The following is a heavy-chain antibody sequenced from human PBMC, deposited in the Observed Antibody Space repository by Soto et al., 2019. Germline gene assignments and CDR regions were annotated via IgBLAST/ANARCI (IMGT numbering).Heavy chain of an antibody. CDR2: VSGSGGST. D-gene: IGHD6-19*01. Sequence: GGSLRLSCAASGFTFSSYAMSWVRQAPRKGLEWVSAVSGSGGSTWYADSVKGRFTISRDNSKNTVYLQMNTLRAEDTAIYYCAKESKAVAGTIFVDYWGQGTLVTVSS. CDR3: AKESKAVAGTIFVDY. J-gene: IGHJ4*02. V-gene: IGHV3-23*01. CDR1: GFTFSSYA.